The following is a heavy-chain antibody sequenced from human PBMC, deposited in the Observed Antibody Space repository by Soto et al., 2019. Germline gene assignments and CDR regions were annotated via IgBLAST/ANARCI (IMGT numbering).Heavy chain of an antibody. Sequence: SETLSLTCTVSGDSVSDYFWSWIRQTPGKGLEWIGYILYSVDTNYNPSLKSRVTIAMDTSKNQFSLKLRSVTTTDTAVYYCARGCKSSGWPYFDYWGQGTLVTVSS. CDR3: ARGCKSSGWPYFDY. J-gene: IGHJ4*02. V-gene: IGHV4-59*02. CDR1: GDSVSDYF. D-gene: IGHD6-19*01. CDR2: ILYSVDT.